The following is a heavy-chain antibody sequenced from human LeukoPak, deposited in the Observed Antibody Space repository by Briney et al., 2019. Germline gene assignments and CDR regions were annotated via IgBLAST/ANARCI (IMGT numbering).Heavy chain of an antibody. D-gene: IGHD2-2*01. CDR1: GGTFSRYA. V-gene: IGHV1-69*05. J-gene: IGHJ6*03. CDR3: ARGKPIVVVPAALADYYYYYMDA. CDR2: IIPIFGTA. Sequence: SVKVSCKASGGTFSRYAISWVRQAPGQGLEWMGGIIPIFGTANYAQKFQGRVTITTDESTSTAYMELSSLRSEDTAVYYCARGKPIVVVPAALADYYYYYMDAWGKGTTVTVSS.